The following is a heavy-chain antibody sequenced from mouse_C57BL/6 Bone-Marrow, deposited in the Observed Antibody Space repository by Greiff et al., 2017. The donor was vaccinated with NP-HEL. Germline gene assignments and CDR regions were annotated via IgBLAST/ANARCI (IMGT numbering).Heavy chain of an antibody. V-gene: IGHV1-55*01. CDR2: IYPGSGST. CDR1: GYTFTSYW. J-gene: IGHJ2*01. Sequence: QVHVKQPGAELVKPGASVKMSCKASGYTFTSYWITWVKQRPGQGLEWIGDIYPGSGSTNYNEKFKSKATLTVDTSSSTAYMQLSSLTSEDSAVYYCARGTIVTTCFDYWGQGTTLTVSS. CDR3: ARGTIVTTCFDY. D-gene: IGHD2-5*01.